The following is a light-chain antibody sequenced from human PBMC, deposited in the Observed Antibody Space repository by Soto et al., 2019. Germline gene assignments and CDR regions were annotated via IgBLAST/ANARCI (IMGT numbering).Light chain of an antibody. V-gene: IGKV1-12*01. Sequence: DMQMTQSPFSVSASVGDRVTITCRASQGISRWLAWYQQKPGKAPELLISGASTLQSGVPSRFSGSGSGTDFTLTINSLQPEDFATYYCQQANSFPWTFGQGTKVEIK. CDR1: QGISRW. CDR3: QQANSFPWT. J-gene: IGKJ1*01. CDR2: GAS.